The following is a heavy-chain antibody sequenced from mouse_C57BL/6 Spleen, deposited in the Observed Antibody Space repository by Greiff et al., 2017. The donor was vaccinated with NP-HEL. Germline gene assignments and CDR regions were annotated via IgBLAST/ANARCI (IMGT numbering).Heavy chain of an antibody. CDR3: ARDGYYDYDEEAY. Sequence: VQLQQSGPELVKPGASVKISCKASGYTFTDYYMNWVKQSHGKSLEWIGDINPNNGGTSYIQKFKGKATLTVDKSSSTAYMELRSLTSEDSAVYYCARDGYYDYDEEAYWRQGTLVTVSA. D-gene: IGHD2-4*01. CDR1: GYTFTDYY. V-gene: IGHV1-26*01. CDR2: INPNNGGT. J-gene: IGHJ3*01.